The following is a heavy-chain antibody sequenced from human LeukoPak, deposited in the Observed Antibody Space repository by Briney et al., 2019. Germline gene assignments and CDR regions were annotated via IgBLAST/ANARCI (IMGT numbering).Heavy chain of an antibody. D-gene: IGHD6-6*01. CDR2: IYYSGST. V-gene: IGHV4-30-4*08. J-gene: IGHJ6*03. CDR3: AREYSSPPIDYYYYMDV. Sequence: SQTLSLTCSVSGGSISSGDYYWRWTRQPPGKGVEWIGYIYYSGSTYYNPALKSRVTISVDTSKNQFSLKLSTVTAADTAVYYCAREYSSPPIDYYYYMDVWGKGTTVTVSS. CDR1: GGSISSGDYY.